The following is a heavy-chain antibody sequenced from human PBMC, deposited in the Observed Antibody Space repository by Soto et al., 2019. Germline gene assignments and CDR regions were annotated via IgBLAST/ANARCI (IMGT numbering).Heavy chain of an antibody. D-gene: IGHD1-26*01. V-gene: IGHV3-74*01. Sequence: GGSLRLSCTASGFTFRSYWMYWVRQAPGKGLEWVSRIKTDGSITSYADSVKGRFTVSRDSARDTLYLQMNSLRVEDTAVYYCAKDLSSVPEYWGQGTLVTVSS. CDR3: AKDLSSVPEY. J-gene: IGHJ4*02. CDR2: IKTDGSIT. CDR1: GFTFRSYW.